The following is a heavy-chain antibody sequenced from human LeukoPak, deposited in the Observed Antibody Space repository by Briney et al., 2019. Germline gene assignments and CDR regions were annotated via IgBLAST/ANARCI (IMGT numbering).Heavy chain of an antibody. CDR3: ARDTVAAIL. V-gene: IGHV4-59*01. Sequence: SETLSLTCTVSGASISSYYWSWIRQSPDKGLEWMGYIYNSGTTSYNPSLKSRLTISPDTSRNQVSLKLTSVTAADTAMYYCARDTVAAILWGQGTLVTVSS. D-gene: IGHD2-21*02. CDR1: GASISSYY. CDR2: IYNSGTT. J-gene: IGHJ4*02.